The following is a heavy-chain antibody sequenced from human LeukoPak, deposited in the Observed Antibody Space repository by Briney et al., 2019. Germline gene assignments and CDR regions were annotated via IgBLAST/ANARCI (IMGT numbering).Heavy chain of an antibody. V-gene: IGHV1-46*01. D-gene: IGHD3-9*01. Sequence: ASVKVSCRASGYTFTSYYMHWVRQAPGQGLEWMGIINPSGGSTSYAQKFQGRVTMTRDTSTSTVYMELSSLRSEDTAVYYCARTLGDILTGYPTNLDYWGQGTLVTVSS. CDR2: INPSGGST. J-gene: IGHJ4*02. CDR1: GYTFTSYY. CDR3: ARTLGDILTGYPTNLDY.